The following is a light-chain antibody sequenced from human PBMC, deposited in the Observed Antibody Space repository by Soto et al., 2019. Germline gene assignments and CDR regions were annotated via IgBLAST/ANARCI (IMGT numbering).Light chain of an antibody. V-gene: IGLV2-14*01. J-gene: IGLJ2*01. CDR2: EVT. CDR3: TSYTISNSVV. CDR1: SSDVGGYDY. Sequence: QSVLTQPASVSGSPGQSITISCTGTSSDVGGYDYVSWYQQHPGKAPKLVIYEVTNRPSGVSNRFSGSKSGNTASLTISGLQAEDEADYYCTSYTISNSVVFGGGTQLTVL.